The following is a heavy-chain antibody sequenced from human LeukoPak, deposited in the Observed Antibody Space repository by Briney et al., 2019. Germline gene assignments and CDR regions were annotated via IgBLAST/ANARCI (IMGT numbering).Heavy chain of an antibody. CDR2: IYYSGST. CDR1: GGSISSYY. CDR3: ARGENSDYGGNSPSFDI. Sequence: SETLSLTCTVSGGSISSYYRSWIRQPPGKGLEWIGYIYYSGSTNYNPSLKSRVTISVDTSKNQFSLKLSSVTAADTAVYYCARGENSDYGGNSPSFDIWGQGTMVTVSS. D-gene: IGHD4-23*01. J-gene: IGHJ3*02. V-gene: IGHV4-59*01.